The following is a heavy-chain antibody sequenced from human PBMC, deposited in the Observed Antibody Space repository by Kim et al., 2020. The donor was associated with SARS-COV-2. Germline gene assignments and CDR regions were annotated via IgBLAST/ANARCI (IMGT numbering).Heavy chain of an antibody. CDR1: GGSISSSSYY. V-gene: IGHV4-39*01. D-gene: IGHD3-3*01. CDR2: IYYSGST. Sequence: SETLSLTCTVSGGSISSSSYYWGWIRQPPGKGLEWIGSIYYSGSTYYNPSLKSRVTISVDTSKNQFSLKLSSVTAADTAMYYCARTPDYDFWSGYYTPFDYWGQGTLVTVSS. CDR3: ARTPDYDFWSGYYTPFDY. J-gene: IGHJ4*02.